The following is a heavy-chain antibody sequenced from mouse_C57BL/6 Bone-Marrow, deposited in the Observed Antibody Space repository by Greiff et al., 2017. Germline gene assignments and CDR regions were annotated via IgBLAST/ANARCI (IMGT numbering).Heavy chain of an antibody. J-gene: IGHJ3*01. D-gene: IGHD2-1*01. CDR1: GYTFTSYW. CDR3: ARFGGNYGWFAY. V-gene: IGHV1-55*01. CDR2: IYPGSGST. Sequence: QVQLQQPGAELVKPGASVKMSCKASGYTFTSYWITWVKQRPGQGLEWIGDIYPGSGSTNYNEKFKSKATLTVDTSSSTAYMQLSSLTSEDSAVYYCARFGGNYGWFAYWGQGTLVTVSA.